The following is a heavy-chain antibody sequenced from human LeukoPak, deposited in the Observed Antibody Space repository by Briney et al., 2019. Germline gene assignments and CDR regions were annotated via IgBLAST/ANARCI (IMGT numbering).Heavy chain of an antibody. J-gene: IGHJ4*02. CDR3: ARREGRSASSFFFDS. CDR2: ISCYNGHT. V-gene: IGHV1-18*01. CDR1: GYSFTKYG. Sequence: VASVKVSCKASGYSFTKYGLNWVRQAPGQGLQWMGWISCYNGHTHYAQNFQGRVTMTTDTSTNTAYMELRGLRSDDTAIYYCARREGRSASSFFFDSWGQGTLVTVSS. D-gene: IGHD3-16*02.